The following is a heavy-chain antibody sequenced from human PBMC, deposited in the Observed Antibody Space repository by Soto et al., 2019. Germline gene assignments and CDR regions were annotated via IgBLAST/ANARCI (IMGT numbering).Heavy chain of an antibody. J-gene: IGHJ4*02. Sequence: QVQLVESGGGVVQPGRSLRLSCAASGFTFSSYGMHWVRQAPGKGLEWVAVIWYDGSNKYYADSVKGRFTISRDNSKNTLYLQMNSLRAEDTAVYYCARYYYDSSAWSGIDYWGQGTLVTVSS. V-gene: IGHV3-33*01. CDR1: GFTFSSYG. CDR2: IWYDGSNK. D-gene: IGHD3-22*01. CDR3: ARYYYDSSAWSGIDY.